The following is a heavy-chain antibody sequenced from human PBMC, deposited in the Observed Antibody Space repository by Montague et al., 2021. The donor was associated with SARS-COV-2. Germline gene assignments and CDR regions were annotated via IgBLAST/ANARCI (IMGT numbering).Heavy chain of an antibody. CDR2: IYYSGST. CDR1: GGSISSYY. D-gene: IGHD5-18*01. Sequence: SETLSLTCTVSGGSISSYYWSWIRQPPGKGLEWIGYIYYSGSTNYNPSSKSRVTISLDTSKNQFSLKLNSVTAADTAVYYCARGSYGPGAFDIWGQGTMVTVSS. V-gene: IGHV4-59*01. J-gene: IGHJ3*02. CDR3: ARGSYGPGAFDI.